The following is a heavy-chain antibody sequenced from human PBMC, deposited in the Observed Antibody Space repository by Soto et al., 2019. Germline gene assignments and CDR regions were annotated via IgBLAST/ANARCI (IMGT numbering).Heavy chain of an antibody. V-gene: IGHV3-30*18. CDR2: ISYDGSNK. D-gene: IGHD6-19*01. CDR3: AKDRHPPVADSGRTNYFDY. Sequence: PGGSLRLSCAASGFTFSSYGMHWVRQAPGKGLEWVAVISYDGSNKYYADSVKGRFTISRDNSKNTLYLQMNSLRAEDTAVYYCAKDRHPPVADSGRTNYFDYWGQGTLVTVSS. CDR1: GFTFSSYG. J-gene: IGHJ4*02.